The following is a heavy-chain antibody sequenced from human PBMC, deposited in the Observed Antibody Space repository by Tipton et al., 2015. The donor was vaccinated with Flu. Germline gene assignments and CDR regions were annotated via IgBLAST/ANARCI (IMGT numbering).Heavy chain of an antibody. CDR1: GFAFSSFA. CDR2: ISYDGNYK. CDR3: ASLHSVVPTEQVPPH. D-gene: IGHD1/OR15-1a*01. Sequence: SLRLSCAASGFAFSSFAMYWVRLAPGKGPEWVAVISYDGNYKYYGDSVKGRFTISRDNSKNTLYLQMNSLRAEDTAVYYCASLHSVVPTEQVPPHWGQGSLVSVSS. J-gene: IGHJ4*02. V-gene: IGHV3-30*01.